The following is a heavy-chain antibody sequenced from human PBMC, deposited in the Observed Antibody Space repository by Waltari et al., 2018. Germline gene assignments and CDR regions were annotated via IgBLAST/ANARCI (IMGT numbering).Heavy chain of an antibody. D-gene: IGHD6-13*01. CDR2: IKEDGSEK. Sequence: EVQLVDSGGGLVQPGGSLRLACAASGFTFTDYRMSWVRQAPGKGLEWVANIKEDGSEKYYVDSVKGRFTISRDNAKNALFLQMNSLRAEDTAVYYCVRGGMWFANWGQGTLVTVSS. J-gene: IGHJ4*02. V-gene: IGHV3-7*01. CDR1: GFTFTDYR. CDR3: VRGGMWFAN.